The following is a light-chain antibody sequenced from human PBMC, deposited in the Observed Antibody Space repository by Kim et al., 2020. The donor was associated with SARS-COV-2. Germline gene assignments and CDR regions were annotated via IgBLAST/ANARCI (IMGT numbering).Light chain of an antibody. CDR1: KLGDKY. CDR2: QGS. Sequence: SYELTQPPSVSVSPGQTASITCSGDKLGDKYACWYQQKPGQSPVLVIYQGSKRPSGIPERFSGSNSGNTATLTISGTQAMDEADYYCQAWDGSTAVFGGG. V-gene: IGLV3-1*01. CDR3: QAWDGSTAV. J-gene: IGLJ2*01.